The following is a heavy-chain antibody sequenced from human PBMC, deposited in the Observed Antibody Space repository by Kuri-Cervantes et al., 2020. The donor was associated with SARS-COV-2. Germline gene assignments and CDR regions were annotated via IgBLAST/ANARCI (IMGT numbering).Heavy chain of an antibody. Sequence: ASVKVSCKVSGYTLTELSMHWVRQAPGKGLEWMGGFDPEDGETIYAQKFQGRVTMTEDTSTDTAYMELSSLRSEDTALYYCARASGWIRGFPDIVVVPAAPEYYYYYYYMDVWGKGTTVTVSS. J-gene: IGHJ6*03. V-gene: IGHV1-24*01. CDR1: GYTLTELS. D-gene: IGHD2-2*01. CDR3: ARASGWIRGFPDIVVVPAAPEYYYYYYYMDV. CDR2: FDPEDGET.